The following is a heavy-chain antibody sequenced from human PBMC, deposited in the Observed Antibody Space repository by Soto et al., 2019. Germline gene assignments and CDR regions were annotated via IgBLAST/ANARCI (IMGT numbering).Heavy chain of an antibody. V-gene: IGHV3-23*01. CDR3: ANAQTHYGDQDDAFDI. Sequence: EVQLLESGGGLVQPGGSLRLSCAASGFTFSSYAMSWVRQAPGKGLEWVSAISGSGGSTYYADSVKGRFTISRDNSKNTLYLQMNSLRAEDTAVYYCANAQTHYGDQDDAFDIWGQGTMVTVSS. CDR2: ISGSGGST. CDR1: GFTFSSYA. J-gene: IGHJ3*02. D-gene: IGHD4-17*01.